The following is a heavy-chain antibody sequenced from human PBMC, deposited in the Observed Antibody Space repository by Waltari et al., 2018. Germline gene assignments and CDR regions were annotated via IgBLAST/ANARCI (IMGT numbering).Heavy chain of an antibody. CDR2: IDPKTGNT. J-gene: IGHJ3*01. V-gene: IGHV1-2*02. Sequence: QVQLVTSGAAVKKPGASVNVSCKASGYTSTGQYVYWVRQAYGQGLEWMGWIDPKTGNTKTSPDFRGRVTMTRETSTTTAYMELTRLTSDDTAVYYCATWYDTDAFDLWGQGTRVVVSS. CDR1: GYTSTGQY. CDR3: ATWYDTDAFDL. D-gene: IGHD6-13*01.